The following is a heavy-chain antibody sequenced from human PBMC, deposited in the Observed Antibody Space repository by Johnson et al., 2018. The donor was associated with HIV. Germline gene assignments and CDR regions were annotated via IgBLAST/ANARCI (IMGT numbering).Heavy chain of an antibody. Sequence: VQLVESGGGVVRPGGSLRLSCAASGFTVDDYGMSWVRQAPGQGLEWVAGINWNGGSAGSADSVTGRFTISRDNAKNSLYLQMNSLRAEDTALYYCARAHPFYGGNSEGAFDIWGQGTMVTVSS. CDR2: INWNGGSA. J-gene: IGHJ3*02. CDR3: ARAHPFYGGNSEGAFDI. D-gene: IGHD4-23*01. V-gene: IGHV3-20*04. CDR1: GFTVDDYG.